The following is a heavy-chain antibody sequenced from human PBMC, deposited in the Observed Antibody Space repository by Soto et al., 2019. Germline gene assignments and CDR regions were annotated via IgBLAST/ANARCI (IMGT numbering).Heavy chain of an antibody. J-gene: IGHJ4*02. CDR1: GFTFSSYA. Sequence: GGSLRLSCAASGFTFSSYAMPWVRQAPGKGLEYVSAISSNGGSTYYANSVKGRFTISRDNSKNTLYLEMGSLRAEDMAVDYCVRCSGSYYYFDYWGQGTLVTVSS. CDR2: ISSNGGST. D-gene: IGHD3-22*01. CDR3: VRCSGSYYYFDY. V-gene: IGHV3-64*01.